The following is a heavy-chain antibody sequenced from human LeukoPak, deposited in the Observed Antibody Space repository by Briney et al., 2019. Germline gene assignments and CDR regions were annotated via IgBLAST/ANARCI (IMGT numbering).Heavy chain of an antibody. V-gene: IGHV4-59*01. D-gene: IGHD2-2*01. Sequence: SETLSLTCTVSGGSISSYYWSWIRQPPGKGLEWIGYIYYSGSTNHNPSLKSRVTISVDTSKNQFSLKLSSVTAADTAVYYCARGDIVVVPAAFYYYYMDVWGKGTTVTVSS. CDR2: IYYSGST. CDR3: ARGDIVVVPAAFYYYYMDV. J-gene: IGHJ6*03. CDR1: GGSISSYY.